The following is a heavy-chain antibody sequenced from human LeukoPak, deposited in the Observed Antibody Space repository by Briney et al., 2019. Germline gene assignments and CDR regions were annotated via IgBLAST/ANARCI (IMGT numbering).Heavy chain of an antibody. CDR3: ARAPLAGKAPYGMDV. CDR2: ISYDGSNK. J-gene: IGHJ6*02. Sequence: GGSLRLSCAASGFTFSSYAMHWVRQAPGKGLEWVAVISYDGSNKYYADSVKGRFTISRDNSKNTLYLQMNSLRAEDTAVYYCARAPLAGKAPYGMDVWGQGTTVTASS. D-gene: IGHD6-13*01. CDR1: GFTFSSYA. V-gene: IGHV3-30-3*01.